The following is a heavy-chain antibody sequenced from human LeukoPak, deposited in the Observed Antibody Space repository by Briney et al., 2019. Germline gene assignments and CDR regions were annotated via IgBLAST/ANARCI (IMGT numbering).Heavy chain of an antibody. Sequence: GGSLRLSCAASGFTFSSYSMNWVRQAPGKGLEWVSYVSSSTSTIYYADSVKGRFTISRDNAKNSLYLQMNSLRAEDTAVYYCARDATSDYWGQGTLVTVSS. J-gene: IGHJ4*02. CDR1: GFTFSSYS. D-gene: IGHD2-15*01. CDR2: VSSSTSTI. CDR3: ARDATSDY. V-gene: IGHV3-48*04.